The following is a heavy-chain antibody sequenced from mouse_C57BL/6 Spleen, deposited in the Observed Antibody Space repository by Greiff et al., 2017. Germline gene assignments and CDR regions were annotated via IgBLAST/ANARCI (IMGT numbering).Heavy chain of an antibody. D-gene: IGHD1-1*01. CDR2: ISYSGST. CDR3: ARGPHFITTGVADWYFDV. Sequence: VQLQQSGPGMVKPSQSLSLTCTVTGYSITSGYDWHWIRHFPGNKLEWMGYISYSGSTNYNPSLKSRISITHDTSKNHFFLKLHSVTTEDTATYYCARGPHFITTGVADWYFDVWGTGTTVTVSS. V-gene: IGHV3-1*01. J-gene: IGHJ1*03. CDR1: GYSITSGYD.